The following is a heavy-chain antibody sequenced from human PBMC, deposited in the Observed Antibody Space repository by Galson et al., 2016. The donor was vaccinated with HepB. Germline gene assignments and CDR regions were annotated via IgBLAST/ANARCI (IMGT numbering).Heavy chain of an antibody. CDR3: ADKEWTSKSHYVYGLDV. D-gene: IGHD3-16*01. Sequence: SETLSLTCRVSGGSVSSPTWWTWVRQSPGKGLEWNGESYRTGTTNYHPSLRRRVTISVDKSKNQFALRLASVTAADTAVYFCADKEWTSKSHYVYGLDVWGQGTTVIVSS. CDR1: GGSVSSPTW. V-gene: IGHV4-4*02. CDR2: SYRTGTT. J-gene: IGHJ6*01.